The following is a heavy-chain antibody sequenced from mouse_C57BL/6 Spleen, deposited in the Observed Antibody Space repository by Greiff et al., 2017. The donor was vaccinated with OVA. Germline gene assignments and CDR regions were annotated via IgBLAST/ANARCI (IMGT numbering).Heavy chain of an antibody. D-gene: IGHD1-1*01. V-gene: IGHV1-39*01. CDR1: GYSFTDYN. Sequence: SGPELVQPGASVKLSCKASGYSFTDYNMNWVQQSNGKSLEWIGVINPNYGTTSYNQKFKGKATLTVDQSSSTAYMQLNNLTSDDSAVYYCARRDYYGSREAMDYWGQGTSVTVSS. CDR3: ARRDYYGSREAMDY. J-gene: IGHJ4*01. CDR2: INPNYGTT.